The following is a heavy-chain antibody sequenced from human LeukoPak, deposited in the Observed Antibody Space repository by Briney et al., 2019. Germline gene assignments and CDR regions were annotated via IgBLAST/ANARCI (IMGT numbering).Heavy chain of an antibody. J-gene: IGHJ2*01. CDR2: ISGSGGST. CDR1: GFTFSSYA. CDR3: AKDRGYGVSYWYFDL. D-gene: IGHD5-12*01. V-gene: IGHV3-23*01. Sequence: PGGSLRLSCAPSGFTFSSYAMSRVPHAPGKGLECVSAISGSGGSTYYADSVKGRFTISRDNSKNTLYLQMSSLRAEDTAVYYCAKDRGYGVSYWYFDLWGRGTLVTVSS.